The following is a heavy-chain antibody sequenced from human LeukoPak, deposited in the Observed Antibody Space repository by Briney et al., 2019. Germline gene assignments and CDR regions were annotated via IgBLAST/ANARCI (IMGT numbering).Heavy chain of an antibody. CDR3: GKDHLPGIVVADRDY. D-gene: IGHD6-19*01. V-gene: IGHV3-23*01. J-gene: IGHJ4*02. CDR1: GFIFSRYG. Sequence: PGGSLRLSCAASGFIFSRYGMSWVRQAPGKGLEWVSAISGSGGTTYYTDSVKGRFTISRDNSKNTLYLQINSLRAEDTAIYYCGKDHLPGIVVADRDYWGQGTLVSVSS. CDR2: ISGSGGTT.